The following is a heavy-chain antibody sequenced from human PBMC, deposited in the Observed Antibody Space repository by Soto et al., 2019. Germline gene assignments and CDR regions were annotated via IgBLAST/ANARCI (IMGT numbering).Heavy chain of an antibody. CDR3: AWGDDIVVVPAAIPYYYYMDV. CDR1: GFTFSSYS. Sequence: EVQLVESGGGLVKPGGSLRLSCAASGFTFSSYSMNWVRQAPGKGLEWVSSISSSSSYIYYADSVKGRFTISRDNAKNSLYLQMNSLRAEDTAVYYCAWGDDIVVVPAAIPYYYYMDVWGKGTTVTVSS. D-gene: IGHD2-2*01. CDR2: ISSSSSYI. V-gene: IGHV3-21*01. J-gene: IGHJ6*03.